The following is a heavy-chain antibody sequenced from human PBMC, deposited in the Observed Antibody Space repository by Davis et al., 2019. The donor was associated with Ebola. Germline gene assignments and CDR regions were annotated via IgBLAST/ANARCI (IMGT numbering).Heavy chain of an antibody. J-gene: IGHJ5*01. CDR2: IGAAGDT. CDR3: ARAGFGSTWFDC. V-gene: IGHV3-13*01. Sequence: PGGSLRLSCAASGFTFRSYDMHWFRQAPGKGLEWVSAIGAAGDTYYPVSVKGRFTISRENAKNSLYLQMNSLRAEDTAVYYCARAGFGSTWFDCWGQGILVTVSS. CDR1: GFTFRSYD. D-gene: IGHD6-13*01.